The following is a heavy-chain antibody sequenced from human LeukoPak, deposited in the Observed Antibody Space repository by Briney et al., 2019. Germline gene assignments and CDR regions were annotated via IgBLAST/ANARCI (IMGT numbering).Heavy chain of an antibody. Sequence: SETLSLTCTVSGGSISSHYWSWIRQPPGKGLEWIGYIYYIGSTNYNPSLKSRVTISVDTSKNQFSLKLSSVTAADTAVYYCARVSGDYDFWSGSWGYYFDYWGQGTLVTVSS. CDR2: IYYIGST. D-gene: IGHD3-3*01. CDR1: GGSISSHY. V-gene: IGHV4-59*11. CDR3: ARVSGDYDFWSGSWGYYFDY. J-gene: IGHJ4*02.